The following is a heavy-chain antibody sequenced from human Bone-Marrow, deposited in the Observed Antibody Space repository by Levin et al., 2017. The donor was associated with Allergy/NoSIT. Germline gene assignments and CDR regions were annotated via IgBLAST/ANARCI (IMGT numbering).Heavy chain of an antibody. CDR3: ARERGEDSTTWYETFDY. CDR2: AYYKSEWNT. D-gene: IGHD3-16*01. V-gene: IGHV6-1*01. CDR1: WASVSTSSAT. Sequence: SETLSLTCAVSWASVSTSSATWNWIRQSPSRGLEWLGRAYYKSEWNTDYAMSVKSRITITPDTSKNQFSLHLDSVSPDDTGVYYCARERGEDSTTWYETFDYWGQGTQVIVSS. J-gene: IGHJ4*02.